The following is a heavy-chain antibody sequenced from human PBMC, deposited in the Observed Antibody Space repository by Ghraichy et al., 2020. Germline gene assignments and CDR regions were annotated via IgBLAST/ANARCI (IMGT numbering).Heavy chain of an antibody. Sequence: GGSPRLSCAASGFTFSSYAMSWVRQAPGKGLEWVSAISGSGGSTYYADSVKGRFTISRDNSKNTLYLQMNSLRAEDTAVYYCAKDLLTTGEPNWFDPWGQGTLVTVSS. V-gene: IGHV3-23*01. D-gene: IGHD2/OR15-2a*01. CDR3: AKDLLTTGEPNWFDP. CDR2: ISGSGGST. CDR1: GFTFSSYA. J-gene: IGHJ5*02.